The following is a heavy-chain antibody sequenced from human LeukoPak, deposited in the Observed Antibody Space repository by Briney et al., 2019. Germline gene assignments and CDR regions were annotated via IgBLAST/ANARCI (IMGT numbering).Heavy chain of an antibody. V-gene: IGHV1-46*01. CDR3: ARDHSIDDKSWWLDP. CDR1: GDTFTRNW. J-gene: IGHJ5*02. Sequence: ASVKVSCKTSGDTFTRNWMHWVRQGPGQGLEWMGVINPNGDYTMYAQKFQGRVTVTRDMSSRTDYMELGSLRSDDTAEYYCARDHSIDDKSWWLDPWGQGTLVIVSS. CDR2: INPNGDYT. D-gene: IGHD1-1*01.